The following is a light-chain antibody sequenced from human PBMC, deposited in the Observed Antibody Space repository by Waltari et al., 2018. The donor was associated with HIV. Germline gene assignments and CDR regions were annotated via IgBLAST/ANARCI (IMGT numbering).Light chain of an antibody. J-gene: IGLJ1*01. Sequence: SSELTQDPAVSVALGQTVRITCQGDSLRSYYASWYQQKPGQAPVLVIYGKNNRPSGIPDRFSGSSSGNTASLTITGAQAEDEADYYCNSRDSSGNYVFGTGTKVTVL. CDR3: NSRDSSGNYV. CDR2: GKN. CDR1: SLRSYY. V-gene: IGLV3-19*01.